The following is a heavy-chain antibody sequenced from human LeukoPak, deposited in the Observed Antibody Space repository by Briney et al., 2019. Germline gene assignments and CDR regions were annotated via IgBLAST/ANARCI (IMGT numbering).Heavy chain of an antibody. V-gene: IGHV1-2*02. CDR2: INPNGGGR. Sequence: GASVKLSRTSSGYTFTGYNIHLVRLAPGQGLEWMGWINPNGGGRKYAQEFKGRVTMTRDTSISTAYMELSRLRSDDTAVYYCARGVAAAGRGYFYGMDVWG. J-gene: IGHJ6*02. CDR3: ARGVAAAGRGYFYGMDV. CDR1: GYTFTGYN. D-gene: IGHD6-13*01.